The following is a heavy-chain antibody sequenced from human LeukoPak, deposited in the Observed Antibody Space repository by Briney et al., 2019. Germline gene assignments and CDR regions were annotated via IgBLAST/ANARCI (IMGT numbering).Heavy chain of an antibody. CDR1: GGSISSSSYY. CDR2: IYCSGST. D-gene: IGHD2-2*01. Sequence: SETLSLACTVSGGSISSSSYYWGWIRQPPGKGLEWIGSIYCSGSTYYNPSLKSRVTISVDTSKNQFSLKLSSVTAADRAVYYCARVPAARGYYYYYYMDVWGKGTTVTVSS. V-gene: IGHV4-39*01. J-gene: IGHJ6*03. CDR3: ARVPAARGYYYYYYMDV.